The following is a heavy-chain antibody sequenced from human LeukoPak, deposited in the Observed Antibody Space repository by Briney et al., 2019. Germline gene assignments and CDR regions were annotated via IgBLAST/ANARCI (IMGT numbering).Heavy chain of an antibody. D-gene: IGHD2-2*01. CDR2: ISSNGGST. CDR1: GFTFSSYA. V-gene: IGHV3-64*04. J-gene: IGHJ4*02. Sequence: PGGSLRLSCSASGFTFSSYAMHWVRQAPGKGLEYVSAISSNGGSTYYADSVKGRFTISRDNAKKSLYLQMNSLRAEDTAMYYCARGFCTSTSCYGSYWGQGTLVTVSS. CDR3: ARGFCTSTSCYGSY.